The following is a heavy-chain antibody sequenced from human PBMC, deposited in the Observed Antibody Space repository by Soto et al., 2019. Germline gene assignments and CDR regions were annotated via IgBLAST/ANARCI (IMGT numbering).Heavy chain of an antibody. V-gene: IGHV4-59*01. CDR3: ARGGGYSSSWYRYYYYGMDV. Sequence: TLSLTCTVSGGSISSYYWSWIRQPPGKGLEWIGYIYYSGSTNYNPSLKSRVTISVDTSKNQFSLKLSSVTAADTAVYYCARGGGYSSSWYRYYYYGMDVWGQGTTVTVSS. D-gene: IGHD6-13*01. CDR2: IYYSGST. CDR1: GGSISSYY. J-gene: IGHJ6*02.